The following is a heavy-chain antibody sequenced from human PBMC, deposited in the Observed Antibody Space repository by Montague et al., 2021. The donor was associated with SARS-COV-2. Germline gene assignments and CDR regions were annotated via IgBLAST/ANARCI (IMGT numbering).Heavy chain of an antibody. J-gene: IGHJ4*02. CDR3: ASSLVWFEIDY. Sequence: SLRLSCAASGFTFILSAMHWVRQAPGKGLDFFAVISYDGSNKYYADSVQGRFTISRDNSKKTLDLQMNSLRAEDTAVYYCASSLVWFEIDYWGQGTLVTVSS. D-gene: IGHD3-10*01. V-gene: IGHV3-30*04. CDR1: GFTFILSA. CDR2: ISYDGSNK.